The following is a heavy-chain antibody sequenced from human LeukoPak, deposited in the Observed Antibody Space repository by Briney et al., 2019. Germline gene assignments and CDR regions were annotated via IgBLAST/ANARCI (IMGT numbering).Heavy chain of an antibody. CDR3: ANTGPYYGDSWGYFDY. CDR2: IKQDGNEK. J-gene: IGHJ4*02. Sequence: GGSLRLSCAASGFTFSSYWMSWVRQAPGKGLEWVANIKQDGNEKYYVDSVKGRFTISRDNAKNSLYLQMNSLRAEDTAVYYCANTGPYYGDSWGYFDYWGQGTLVTVSS. CDR1: GFTFSSYW. V-gene: IGHV3-7*03. D-gene: IGHD4-17*01.